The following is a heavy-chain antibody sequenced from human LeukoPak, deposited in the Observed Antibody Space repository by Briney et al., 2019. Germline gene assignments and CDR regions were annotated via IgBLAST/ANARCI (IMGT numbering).Heavy chain of an antibody. CDR1: GVTFGSYG. D-gene: IGHD3-22*01. Sequence: GGSLRLSCAASGVTFGSYGMSWVRQAPGKGLEWVSFITPNADRTSYADSVEGRFTISRDNPRNTLYMQMNSLRAEDPAVYYCAIMHGYYDGSGYWVQWGQGTLVTVSS. J-gene: IGHJ1*01. CDR2: ITPNADRT. V-gene: IGHV3-23*01. CDR3: AIMHGYYDGSGYWVQ.